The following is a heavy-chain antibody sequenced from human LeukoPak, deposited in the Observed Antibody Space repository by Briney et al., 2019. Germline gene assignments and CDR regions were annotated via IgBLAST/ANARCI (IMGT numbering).Heavy chain of an antibody. J-gene: IGHJ4*02. CDR2: IWYDGSNK. D-gene: IGHD6-19*01. V-gene: IGHV3-33*01. CDR1: GFTFSSYG. CDR3: AGSLGVAGTIDY. Sequence: PGGSLRLSCAASGFTFSSYGMHWVRQAPGKGLEWVAVIWYDGSNKYYADSVKGRFTISRDNSKNTLYLQTNSLRAEDTAVYYCAGSLGVAGTIDYWGQGTLVTVSS.